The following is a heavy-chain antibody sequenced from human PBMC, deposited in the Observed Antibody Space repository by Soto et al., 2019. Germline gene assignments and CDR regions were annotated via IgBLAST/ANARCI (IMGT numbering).Heavy chain of an antibody. Sequence: AAVKVSGKAYDYTLINYGVTLVRQSPGQGLEWMGWISAYNGNTNYAQKLQGRVTMTTDTSTSTAYMELRSLRSDDTDVYYFASGSNTVTTDAYYYYYGMDVWGKGTTVTVSS. J-gene: IGHJ6*04. CDR1: DYTLINYG. CDR2: ISAYNGNT. CDR3: ASGSNTVTTDAYYYYYGMDV. V-gene: IGHV1-18*04. D-gene: IGHD4-17*01.